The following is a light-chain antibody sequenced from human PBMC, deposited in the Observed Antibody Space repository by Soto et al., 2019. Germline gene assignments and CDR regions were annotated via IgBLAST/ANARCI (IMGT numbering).Light chain of an antibody. J-gene: IGLJ1*01. CDR1: SSNIGSNY. V-gene: IGLV1-47*01. CDR3: AAWDDSLSAYV. CDR2: RNN. Sequence: QSVLTQPPSASGTPGQRVTISCSGSSSNIGSNYVYWYQQLPGTAPKLLIYRNNQRPSGVPDRFSGSKSGTSASLAISGLRSEDEAGYYCAAWDDSLSAYVFGTGTKLTVL.